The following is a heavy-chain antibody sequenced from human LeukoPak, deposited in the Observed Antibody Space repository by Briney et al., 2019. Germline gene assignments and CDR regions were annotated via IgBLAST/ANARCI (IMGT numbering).Heavy chain of an antibody. Sequence: GGSLRLSCAASGFTFSSYAMSWVRQAPGKGLEWVSAISGSGGSTYYADSVKGRFTISRDNSKNTLYLQMNSLRAEDTAVYYCAKMNSGSYYVRVDYWGQGTLVTVSS. CDR3: AKMNSGSYYVRVDY. V-gene: IGHV3-23*01. CDR1: GFTFSSYA. J-gene: IGHJ4*02. CDR2: ISGSGGST. D-gene: IGHD1-26*01.